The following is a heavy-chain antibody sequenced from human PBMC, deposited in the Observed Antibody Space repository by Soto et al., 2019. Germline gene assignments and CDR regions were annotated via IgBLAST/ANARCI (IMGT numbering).Heavy chain of an antibody. Sequence: GVLRLSCAASGFTFSDSYMSWIRQAPGKGLEWVSHISSSSTYTSYADSVKGRFTISRDNAENSLYLQMNSLRAEDTSVYHCARDINYYDSSGYLSWGQGTLVTVSS. CDR1: GFTFSDSY. D-gene: IGHD3-22*01. CDR2: ISSSSTYT. CDR3: ARDINYYDSSGYLS. J-gene: IGHJ5*02. V-gene: IGHV3-11*05.